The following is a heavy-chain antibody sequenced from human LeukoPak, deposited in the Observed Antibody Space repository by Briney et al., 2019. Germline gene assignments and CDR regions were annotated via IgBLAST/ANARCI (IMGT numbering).Heavy chain of an antibody. V-gene: IGHV3-30-3*01. Sequence: PGGSLRLSCGASGFTFTSYAMHWVRQAPGKGPEWVTLMSYDGTNKYYADSVKGRFTISRYNSKNTLYLQMNSLRAEDTAVYYCATGASTYYYETSGPFWGQGTLVTVSS. CDR2: MSYDGTNK. CDR1: GFTFTSYA. D-gene: IGHD3-22*01. J-gene: IGHJ4*02. CDR3: ATGASTYYYETSGPF.